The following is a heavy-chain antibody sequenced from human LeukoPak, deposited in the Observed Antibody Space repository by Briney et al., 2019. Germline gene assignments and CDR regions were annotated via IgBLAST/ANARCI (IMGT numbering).Heavy chain of an antibody. J-gene: IGHJ3*02. CDR2: INHSGST. CDR3: ARIPKLGIRWGIVGAFDI. Sequence: SETLSLTCAVYGGSFSGYYWSWIRQPPGKGLEWIGEINHSGSTNYNPSLKSRVTISVDTSKNQFSLKLSSVTAADTAVYYCARIPKLGIRWGIVGAFDIWGQGTMVTVSS. D-gene: IGHD7-27*01. CDR1: GGSFSGYY. V-gene: IGHV4-34*01.